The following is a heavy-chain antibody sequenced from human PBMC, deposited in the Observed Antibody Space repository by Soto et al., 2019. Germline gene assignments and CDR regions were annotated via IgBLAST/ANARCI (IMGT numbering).Heavy chain of an antibody. CDR3: ARDWPYSGYDNDY. CDR2: IKQDGSEK. V-gene: IGHV3-7*01. J-gene: IGHJ4*02. CDR1: GFTFSSYW. D-gene: IGHD5-12*01. Sequence: GGSLRLSCAASGFTFSSYWMSWVRQAPGKGLEWVANIKQDGSEKYYVDSVKGRFTISRDNAKNSLYLQMNSLRAEDTAVYYCARDWPYSGYDNDYWGQGTLVTVSS.